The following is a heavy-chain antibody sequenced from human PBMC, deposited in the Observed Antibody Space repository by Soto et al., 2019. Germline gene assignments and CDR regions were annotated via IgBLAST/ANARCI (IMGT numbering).Heavy chain of an antibody. V-gene: IGHV3-33*01. D-gene: IGHD3-3*01. CDR1: GFTFSSYG. Sequence: QVQLVESGGGVVQPGRSLRLSCAASGFTFSSYGMHWVRQAPGKGLEWVAVIWYDGSNKYYADSVKGRFTISRDNSKNTLYLQMNSLRAEDSGVYYCAREVFWSGYYDYWGQGTLVTVSS. CDR3: AREVFWSGYYDY. CDR2: IWYDGSNK. J-gene: IGHJ4*02.